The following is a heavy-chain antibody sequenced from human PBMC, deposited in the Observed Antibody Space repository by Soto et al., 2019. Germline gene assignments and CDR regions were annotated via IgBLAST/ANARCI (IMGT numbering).Heavy chain of an antibody. CDR3: AKGSEFSNSYTLDFDF. CDR2: ISGNGGST. CDR1: GFTFISYA. Sequence: WGSLRLSCAASGFTFISYAMSCVRHSPLRGLEWVSIISGNGGSTYYAASVKGRFTISRDNTKNTLYLQMDSLTAEDTAVYYCAKGSEFSNSYTLDFDFWGQGALVTVSS. D-gene: IGHD6-6*01. J-gene: IGHJ4*02. V-gene: IGHV3-23*01.